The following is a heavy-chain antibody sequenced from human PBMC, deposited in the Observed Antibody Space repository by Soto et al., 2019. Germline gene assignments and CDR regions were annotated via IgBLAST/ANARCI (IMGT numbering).Heavy chain of an antibody. D-gene: IGHD6-13*01. CDR2: IIPIFGTA. V-gene: IGHV1-69*06. CDR1: GGTFSSYS. CDR3: ARSVPIAAAHYYYYGMDV. J-gene: IGHJ6*02. Sequence: SVNVSCKSSGGTFSSYSISWVRQAPGQGLEWMGGIIPIFGTANYAQKFQGRVTITADKSTSTAYMELSSLRSEDTAVYYCARSVPIAAAHYYYYGMDVWGQGTTVTVSS.